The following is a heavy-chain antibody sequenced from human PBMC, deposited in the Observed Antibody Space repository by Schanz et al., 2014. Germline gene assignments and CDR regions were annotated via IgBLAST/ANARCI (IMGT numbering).Heavy chain of an antibody. Sequence: QGQLVQSGAEVKKPGASVKVSCKASGYTFTSYGITWVRQAPGQGLEWMGWISAYNGHTTYAQKFQGRVTMTTDTSTSTAYMELRSLISYDTAVYYCVRDAGWAFGDYHDMDVWGQGTSVTVSS. CDR3: VRDAGWAFGDYHDMDV. D-gene: IGHD3-10*01. V-gene: IGHV1-18*01. J-gene: IGHJ6*02. CDR1: GYTFTSYG. CDR2: ISAYNGHT.